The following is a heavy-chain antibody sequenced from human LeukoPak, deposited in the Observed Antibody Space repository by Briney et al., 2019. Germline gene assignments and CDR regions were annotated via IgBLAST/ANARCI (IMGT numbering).Heavy chain of an antibody. CDR3: ARIEKWVYYFDY. CDR2: IYYSGNT. D-gene: IGHD2-8*01. CDR1: GXTFSSYW. V-gene: IGHV4-39*01. J-gene: IGHJ4*02. Sequence: GSLRLSCAASGXTFSSYWMHWVRQAPGKGLEWIGSIYYSGNTYYNPSLKSRVTISVDTSRNQFSLKLTSVTAADTAVYYCARIEKWVYYFDYWGQGTLVTVSS.